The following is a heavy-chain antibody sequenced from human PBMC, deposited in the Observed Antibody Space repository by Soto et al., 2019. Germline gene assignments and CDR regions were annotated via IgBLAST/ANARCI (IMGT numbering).Heavy chain of an antibody. J-gene: IGHJ4*02. V-gene: IGHV3-11*05. CDR2: ISPDSSHT. CDR1: GFSFSDYY. Sequence: QVQLVESGGGLVKPGGSLRLSCAASGFSFSDYYMSWIRQAPGEGPEWVSYISPDSSHTNYADSVKGRFPISRDNGKNSLYLHMNSLRAEDAAVAYCARRGSLDYWGRGSLVTVST. D-gene: IGHD3-10*01. CDR3: ARRGSLDY.